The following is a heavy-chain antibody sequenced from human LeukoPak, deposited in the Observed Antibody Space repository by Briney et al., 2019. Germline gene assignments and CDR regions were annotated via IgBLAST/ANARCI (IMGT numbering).Heavy chain of an antibody. Sequence: GGSLRLSCAASGFTVSSNYMSWVRQAPGKGLEWVSYISSSGSTIYYADSVKGRFTISRDNAKNSLYLQMNSLRAEDTAVYYCASPGGGPLYPFDYWGQGTLVTVSS. CDR1: GFTVSSNY. CDR2: ISSSGSTI. CDR3: ASPGGGPLYPFDY. D-gene: IGHD3-16*01. V-gene: IGHV3-11*01. J-gene: IGHJ4*02.